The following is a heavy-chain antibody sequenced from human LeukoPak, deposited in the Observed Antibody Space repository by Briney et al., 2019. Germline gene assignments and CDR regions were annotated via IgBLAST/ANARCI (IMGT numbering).Heavy chain of an antibody. CDR3: ARVGRDDSSGYYYSVETTFDY. CDR2: INPNSGGT. D-gene: IGHD3-22*01. V-gene: IGHV1-2*02. J-gene: IGHJ4*02. CDR1: GYTFTGYY. Sequence: ASVKVSCKASGYTFTGYYMHWVRQAPGQGLEWMGWINPNSGGTNYAQKFQGRVTMTRDTSISTAYMELSRLRSDDTAVYYCARVGRDDSSGYYYSVETTFDYWGQGTLVTVSS.